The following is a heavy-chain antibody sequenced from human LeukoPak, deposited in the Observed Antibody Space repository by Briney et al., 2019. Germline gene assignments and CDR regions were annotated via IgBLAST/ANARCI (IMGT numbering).Heavy chain of an antibody. J-gene: IGHJ4*02. Sequence: GGSLRLSCAASGFTVSSNYMSWVRQAPGKGLEWVSVIYSGGSTYYADSVKGRFTISRDNSKNTLYLQMNSLRAEDTAVYYCARDLYSGSYYKDYWGQGTLVTVSS. CDR1: GFTVSSNY. CDR3: ARDLYSGSYYKDY. CDR2: IYSGGST. D-gene: IGHD1-26*01. V-gene: IGHV3-66*01.